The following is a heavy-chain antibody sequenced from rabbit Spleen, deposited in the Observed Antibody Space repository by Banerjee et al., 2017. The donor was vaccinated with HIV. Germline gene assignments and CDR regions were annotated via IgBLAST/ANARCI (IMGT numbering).Heavy chain of an antibody. V-gene: IGHV1S45*01. CDR3: ARDAAGREDFNL. Sequence: QEQLVESGGGLVKPEGSLTLACTASGFSFSSSDYMCWVRQAPGKGLEWISCIAGSSSDFIYSATWAKGRFTCSKTSSTTVTLQMTSLTVADTATYFCARDAAGREDFNLWGQGTLVTVS. D-gene: IGHD4-2*01. J-gene: IGHJ4*01. CDR1: GFSFSSSDY. CDR2: IAGSSSDFI.